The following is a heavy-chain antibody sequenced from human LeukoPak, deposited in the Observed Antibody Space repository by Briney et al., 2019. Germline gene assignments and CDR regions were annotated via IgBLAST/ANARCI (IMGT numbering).Heavy chain of an antibody. CDR3: ARPAGYSNSDNLDY. Sequence: GGSLRLSCAASGFTFSSYGMHWVRQAPGKGLEWVAFIRYDGGNKYYADSVKGRFTISRDNSKNTLYLQMNSLRAEDTAVYYCARPAGYSNSDNLDYWGQGTLVTVSS. J-gene: IGHJ4*02. CDR2: IRYDGGNK. D-gene: IGHD4-11*01. V-gene: IGHV3-30*02. CDR1: GFTFSSYG.